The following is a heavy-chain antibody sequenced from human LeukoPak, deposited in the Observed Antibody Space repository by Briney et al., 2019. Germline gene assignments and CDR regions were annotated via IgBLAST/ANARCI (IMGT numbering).Heavy chain of an antibody. CDR2: INPSGGST. D-gene: IGHD3-16*01. CDR1: GYTFTSYY. Sequence: GASVKVSCKASGYTFTSYYMHWVRQAPGQGLEWMGIINPSGGSTRYAQKFQGRVTMTRDTSTSTVYMELSSLRSEDTAVYYCARRGGRDDAFDIWGQGTMVTVSS. V-gene: IGHV1-46*01. CDR3: ARRGGRDDAFDI. J-gene: IGHJ3*02.